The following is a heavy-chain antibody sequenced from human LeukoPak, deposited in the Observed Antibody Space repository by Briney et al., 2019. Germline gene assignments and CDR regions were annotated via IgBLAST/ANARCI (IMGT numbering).Heavy chain of an antibody. CDR3: ARDFRIAAARGGMDV. CDR2: IWYDGSNK. J-gene: IGHJ6*02. D-gene: IGHD6-13*01. CDR1: GFTFSSYG. Sequence: PGGSLRLSCAASGFTFSSYGMHWVRHAPGKGLEWVAVIWYDGSNKYYADSVKGRFTISRDNSKNTLYLQMNSLRAEDTAVYYCARDFRIAAARGGMDVWGQGTTVTVSS. V-gene: IGHV3-33*01.